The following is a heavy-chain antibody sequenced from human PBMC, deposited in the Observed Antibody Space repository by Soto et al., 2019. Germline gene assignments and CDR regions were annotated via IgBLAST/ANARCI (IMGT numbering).Heavy chain of an antibody. Sequence: PSETLSVTCTVSNGSISRDYWSWIREPPGKGLEWIGYIYYSGSTNYNPSLKSRVTISVDTSKNQFSLSLTSVTAADTAVYYCARDYGHNYGYYRWFDPWGQGTQVTVS. V-gene: IGHV4-59*01. CDR2: IYYSGST. J-gene: IGHJ5*02. CDR1: NGSISRDY. CDR3: ARDYGHNYGYYRWFDP. D-gene: IGHD5-18*01.